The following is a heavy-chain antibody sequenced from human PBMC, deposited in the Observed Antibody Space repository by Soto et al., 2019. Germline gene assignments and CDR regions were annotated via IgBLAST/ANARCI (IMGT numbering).Heavy chain of an antibody. Sequence: QVQLVESGGGVVQPGRSLRLSCAASGFTFRTYAMHWVRQAPGKGLEWVAVISYDGSNKYYTDSVKGRFTISRDNSKNTLYLQMNSLRAEDTAVYYCARDLPQMGYSYGSDYWGQGTLVTVSS. D-gene: IGHD5-18*01. J-gene: IGHJ4*02. V-gene: IGHV3-30-3*01. CDR2: ISYDGSNK. CDR3: ARDLPQMGYSYGSDY. CDR1: GFTFRTYA.